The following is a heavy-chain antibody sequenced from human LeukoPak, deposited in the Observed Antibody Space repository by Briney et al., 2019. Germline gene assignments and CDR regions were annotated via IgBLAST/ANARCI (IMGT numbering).Heavy chain of an antibody. J-gene: IGHJ3*02. CDR3: ARGSGILWFGELPPDAFDI. Sequence: PGGSLRLSCAASGFTFSSYAMSWVRQAPGKGLEWVSYISSSGSTIYYADSVKGRFTISRDNAKNSLYLQMNSLRAEDTAVYYCARGSGILWFGELPPDAFDIWGQGTMVTVSS. CDR2: ISSSGSTI. CDR1: GFTFSSYA. V-gene: IGHV3-48*04. D-gene: IGHD3-10*01.